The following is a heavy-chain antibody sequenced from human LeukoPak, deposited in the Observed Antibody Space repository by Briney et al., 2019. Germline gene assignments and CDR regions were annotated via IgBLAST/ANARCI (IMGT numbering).Heavy chain of an antibody. Sequence: GGCLRLSCAASGFTFSDYWMSWVRQTPEKGLEFVANINRDSTVRNYVDSVKGRFTISRANAENSVHLPMNSLRADDTAVYYCARDPGSSAFDSWGQGTLVTVSS. J-gene: IGHJ4*02. CDR2: INRDSTVR. CDR3: ARDPGSSAFDS. V-gene: IGHV3-7*01. CDR1: GFTFSDYW. D-gene: IGHD5/OR15-5a*01.